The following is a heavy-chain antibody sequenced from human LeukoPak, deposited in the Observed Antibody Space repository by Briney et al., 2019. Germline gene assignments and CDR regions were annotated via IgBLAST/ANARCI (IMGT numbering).Heavy chain of an antibody. Sequence: PSETLSLTCSVSGGSIGSDYWTWIRQLPGGGLEWIGYIHYIGSTNYNPSLKSRVTISVDTSKNEVFLNLTSVTTADTALYYCARGRYSWNYDYWGQGTLVTVSS. CDR3: ARGRYSWNYDY. J-gene: IGHJ4*02. V-gene: IGHV4-59*01. D-gene: IGHD1-1*01. CDR2: IHYIGST. CDR1: GGSIGSDY.